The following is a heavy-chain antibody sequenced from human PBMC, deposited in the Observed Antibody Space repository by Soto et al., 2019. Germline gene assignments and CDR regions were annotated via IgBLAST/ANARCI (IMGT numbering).Heavy chain of an antibody. D-gene: IGHD6-13*01. CDR3: ASHSREYSSSCYYFDY. V-gene: IGHV3-53*01. J-gene: IGHJ4*02. Sequence: GGSLRLSCAASGFTVSSNYMSWVRQAPGKGLEWVSVIYSGGSTYYADSVKGRFTISRDNSKNTLYIQMNSLRAEDTAVDYCASHSREYSSSCYYFDYWGQGTLVTVSS. CDR1: GFTVSSNY. CDR2: IYSGGST.